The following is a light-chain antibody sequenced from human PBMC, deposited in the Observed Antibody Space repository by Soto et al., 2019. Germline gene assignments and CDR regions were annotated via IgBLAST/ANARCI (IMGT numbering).Light chain of an antibody. CDR1: SSDVGGYNY. V-gene: IGLV2-14*03. Sequence: QSVLTQPASVSVSPGQSITISCTGTSSDVGGYNYVSWYQHHLGKVPQLMIYDVSNRPSGVSNRFSGSKSGNTASLTISGLQAEDEADYYCYSYTSSNTYVFGTGTKVTVL. CDR2: DVS. J-gene: IGLJ1*01. CDR3: YSYTSSNTYV.